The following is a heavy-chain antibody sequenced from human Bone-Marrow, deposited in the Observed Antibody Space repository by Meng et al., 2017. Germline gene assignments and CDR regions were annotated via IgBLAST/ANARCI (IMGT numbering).Heavy chain of an antibody. V-gene: IGHV7-4-1*02. J-gene: IGHJ6*02. CDR1: GYTFTSYA. Sequence: ASVKVSCKASGYTFTSYAMNWVRQAPGQGPEWMGWINTNTGNPTYAQGFTGRFVFSLDTSVSTAYLQISSLKAEDTAVYYCARVAAAGEYYYYYGMDVWGQGTTVTVSS. D-gene: IGHD6-13*01. CDR2: INTNTGNP. CDR3: ARVAAAGEYYYYYGMDV.